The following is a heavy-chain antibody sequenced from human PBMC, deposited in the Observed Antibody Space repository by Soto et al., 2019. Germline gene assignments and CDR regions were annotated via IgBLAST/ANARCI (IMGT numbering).Heavy chain of an antibody. Sequence: LSLTCTVSGGSISSGGYYWSWIRQHPGKGLEWIGYIYYSGSTYYDPSLKSRVTISVDTSKNQFSLKLSSVTAADTAVYYCARDTRKAQWLVGCLDYWGQGTLVTVSS. V-gene: IGHV4-31*03. J-gene: IGHJ4*02. CDR3: ARDTRKAQWLVGCLDY. CDR2: IYYSGST. CDR1: GGSISSGGYY. D-gene: IGHD6-19*01.